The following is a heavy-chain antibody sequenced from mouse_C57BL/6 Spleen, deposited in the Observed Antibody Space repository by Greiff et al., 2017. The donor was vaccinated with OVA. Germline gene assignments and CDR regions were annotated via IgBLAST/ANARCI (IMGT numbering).Heavy chain of an antibody. CDR3: ASNPHFDY. V-gene: IGHV1-26*01. J-gene: IGHJ2*01. Sequence: VQLQQSGPELVKPGASVKISCKASGYTFTDYYMNWVKQSHGKSLEWIGDINPNNGGTSYNQKFKGKATLTVDKSSSTAYMELRSLTSEDSAVYYCASNPHFDYWGQGTTLTVSS. CDR2: INPNNGGT. CDR1: GYTFTDYY.